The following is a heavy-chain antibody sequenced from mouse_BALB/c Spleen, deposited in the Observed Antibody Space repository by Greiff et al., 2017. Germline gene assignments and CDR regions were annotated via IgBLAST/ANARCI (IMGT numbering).Heavy chain of an antibody. CDR1: GFSLSRYS. CDR3: ARNCVYDYDDEGMDY. CDR2: IWGGGST. V-gene: IGHV2-6-4*01. J-gene: IGHJ4*01. D-gene: IGHD2-4*01. Sequence: VKLMESGPGLVAPSQSLSITCTVSGFSLSRYSVHWVRQPPGKGLEWLGMIWGGGSTDYNSALKSRLSISTDNSKSQVFLKMNSLQTDDTAMYYCARNCVYDYDDEGMDYWGQGTSVTVSS.